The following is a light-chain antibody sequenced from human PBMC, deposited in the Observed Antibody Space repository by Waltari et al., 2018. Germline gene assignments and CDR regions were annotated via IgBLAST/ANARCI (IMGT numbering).Light chain of an antibody. Sequence: EIVLTQSPATLSLSPGERATLSCRASQCVSSYLAWYQQKSGQAPRLPIYDASNRATGIPARFSGGGSGTDFTFTISSLEPEDFAVYYCQQRSDWLLTFGGGTKVEIK. CDR3: QQRSDWLLT. V-gene: IGKV3-11*01. CDR1: QCVSSY. CDR2: DAS. J-gene: IGKJ4*01.